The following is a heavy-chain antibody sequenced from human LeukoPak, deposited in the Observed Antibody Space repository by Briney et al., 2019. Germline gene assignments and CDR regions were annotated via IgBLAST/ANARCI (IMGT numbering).Heavy chain of an antibody. CDR2: ICVGGVNT. Sequence: GGCLRLSPAASIYTLSIFTKCWVRDVPGRGREWGSHICVGGVNTYYADSVKGRFTISRDNSKNTLYLQMNSLRAEDTAVYYCAKGTYCSGGRCYLDPIDAFDIWGQGTMVTVSS. CDR1: IYTLSIFT. V-gene: IGHV3-23*01. D-gene: IGHD2-15*01. CDR3: AKGTYCSGGRCYLDPIDAFDI. J-gene: IGHJ3*02.